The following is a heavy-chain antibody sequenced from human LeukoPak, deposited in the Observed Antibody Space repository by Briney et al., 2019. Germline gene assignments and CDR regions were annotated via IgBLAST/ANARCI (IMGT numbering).Heavy chain of an antibody. CDR2: VLYSGIT. D-gene: IGHD4-17*01. CDR3: ARDLTTVTKGFDL. Sequence: SETLSLTCSISGVSITTHYWTWVRQPPGKGREWIGYVLYSGITNYNPSLRGRITISVDTSQNQFSLSLRSVTAADTAVYYCARDLTTVTKGFDLWGQGTMVTVSS. J-gene: IGHJ3*01. V-gene: IGHV4-59*11. CDR1: GVSITTHY.